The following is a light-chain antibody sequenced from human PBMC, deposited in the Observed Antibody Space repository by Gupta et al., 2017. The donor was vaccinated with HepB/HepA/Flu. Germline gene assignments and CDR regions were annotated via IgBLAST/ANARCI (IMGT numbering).Light chain of an antibody. CDR1: QSGSGSY. J-gene: IGKJ1*01. Sequence: EIVLTQSPGTLSLSPGERATLSCRASQSGSGSYLAWYQHKPGQAPRLLVYAASNRATGIPDRFSGSGSGTDFTLTISRLEPEDFAVYYCQQYGSSPRTFGQGTKVEIK. CDR2: AAS. CDR3: QQYGSSPRT. V-gene: IGKV3-20*01.